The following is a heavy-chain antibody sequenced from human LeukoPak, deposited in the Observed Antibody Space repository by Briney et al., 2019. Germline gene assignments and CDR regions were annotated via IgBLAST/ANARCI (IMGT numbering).Heavy chain of an antibody. D-gene: IGHD6-13*01. J-gene: IGHJ4*02. CDR2: IYYSGST. V-gene: IGHV4-39*07. CDR1: GGSISSSSYY. CDR3: ARDLAAAAPSGLFDY. Sequence: MPSETLSLTCTVSGGSISSSSYYWGWIRQPPGKGLEWIGGIYYSGSTYYNPSLKSRVTISVDTSKNQFSLKLSSVTAADTAVYYCARDLAAAAPSGLFDYWGQGTLVTVSS.